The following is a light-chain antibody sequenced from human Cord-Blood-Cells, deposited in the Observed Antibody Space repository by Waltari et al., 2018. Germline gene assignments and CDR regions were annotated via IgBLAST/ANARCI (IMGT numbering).Light chain of an antibody. Sequence: EIVLTQSPGTLSLSQGDRATLSCRASQSVSSSYLAWYQQKPGQAPRLLIYGASSRATGIPDRFSGSGSGTDFTLTISRLEPEDFAVYYCQQYGSSSITFGQGTRLEIK. CDR2: GAS. J-gene: IGKJ5*01. V-gene: IGKV3-20*01. CDR1: QSVSSSY. CDR3: QQYGSSSIT.